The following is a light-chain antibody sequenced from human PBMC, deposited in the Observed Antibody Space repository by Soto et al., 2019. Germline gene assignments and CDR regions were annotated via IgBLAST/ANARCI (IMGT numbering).Light chain of an antibody. CDR1: QGIRSD. CDR3: LQDYNFPWA. CDR2: GAS. Sequence: IQMTQSPSSLSASVGDRVTISCRASQGIRSDLAWYQQKPGKVPKLLIYGASKLESGVPTRFSGSGFGTDFTLTISSLQPEDFATYYCLQDYNFPWAFGQGTKVEIK. V-gene: IGKV1-6*01. J-gene: IGKJ1*01.